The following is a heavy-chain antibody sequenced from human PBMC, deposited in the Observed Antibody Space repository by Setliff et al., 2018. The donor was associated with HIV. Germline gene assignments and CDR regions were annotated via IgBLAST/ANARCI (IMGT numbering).Heavy chain of an antibody. D-gene: IGHD6-13*01. CDR3: ATDPGYSSTWYSESFQH. V-gene: IGHV1-8*01. CDR1: GYNFTSHD. Sequence: ASVKVSCKASGYNFTSHDINWVRQAPGQGLEWMGWMNPKSGNTGYAQKFQGRVTMTRDTSISTAYMELSSLRSDDTAMYYCATDPGYSSTWYSESFQHWGQGTVVTVSS. CDR2: MNPKSGNT. J-gene: IGHJ1*01.